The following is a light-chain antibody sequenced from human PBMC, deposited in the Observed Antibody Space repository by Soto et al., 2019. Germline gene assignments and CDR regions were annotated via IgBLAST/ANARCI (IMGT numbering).Light chain of an antibody. CDR1: SGSVSTSYY. CDR2: NTN. CDR3: VLYMGSGVWV. Sequence: QTVVTQEPSFSVSLGRTVTLTCGLSSGSVSTSYYPSWYQQTPGQAPRTLIYNTNTRSSGVPDRFSGSILGNKAALTITGAQADDDSDYYCVLYMGSGVWVFGGGTKLPVL. V-gene: IGLV8-61*01. J-gene: IGLJ3*02.